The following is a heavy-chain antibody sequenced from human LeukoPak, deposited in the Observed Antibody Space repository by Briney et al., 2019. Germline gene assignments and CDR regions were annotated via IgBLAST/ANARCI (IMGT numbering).Heavy chain of an antibody. D-gene: IGHD6-19*01. CDR1: GFTFSSYG. V-gene: IGHV3-30*03. CDR2: ISYDGSNK. J-gene: IGHJ3*02. Sequence: GGSLRLSCAASGFTFSSYGMHWVRQAPGKGLECVAAISYDGSNKYYADSVKGRFTISRDISKNTLYLQMNSLRAEVTPVYYCVRVQAGGSGWYWLLWIWGQGTMVTVSS. CDR3: VRVQAGGSGWYWLLWI.